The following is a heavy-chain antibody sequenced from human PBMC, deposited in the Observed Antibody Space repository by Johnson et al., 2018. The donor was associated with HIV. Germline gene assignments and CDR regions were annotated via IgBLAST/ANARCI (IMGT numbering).Heavy chain of an antibody. J-gene: IGHJ3*02. Sequence: QVQLVESGGGVVQPGRSLRLSCVASGFTFSTYGMHWVRQAPGKGLEWVAVIWYDGSNKYYADSVKGRLTISRDNSKNTLYLQMNSLRAEDTAVYYCAKDRVVTNDAFDIWGQGTMVTVSS. CDR3: AKDRVVTNDAFDI. CDR2: IWYDGSNK. D-gene: IGHD2-21*02. CDR1: GFTFSTYG. V-gene: IGHV3-33*06.